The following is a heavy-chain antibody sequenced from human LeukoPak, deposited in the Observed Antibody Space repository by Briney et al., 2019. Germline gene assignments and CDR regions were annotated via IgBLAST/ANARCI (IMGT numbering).Heavy chain of an antibody. V-gene: IGHV3-7*01. Sequence: GGSLRLSCVASGFTFNSNWMSWVRQAPGKGLEWVANIKQGGSEKYYVDSVKGRFTISRDNAKNSLSLQMNNLRAEDTAVYYCARDKYYDRYFDSWGQGTLVTVSS. D-gene: IGHD3-22*01. CDR2: IKQGGSEK. CDR1: GFTFNSNW. CDR3: ARDKYYDRYFDS. J-gene: IGHJ4*02.